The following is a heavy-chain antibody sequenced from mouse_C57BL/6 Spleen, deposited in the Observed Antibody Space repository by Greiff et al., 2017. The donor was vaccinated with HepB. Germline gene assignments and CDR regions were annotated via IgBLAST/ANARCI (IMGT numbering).Heavy chain of an antibody. CDR2: IYPRDGST. V-gene: IGHV1-78*01. D-gene: IGHD1-1*01. CDR3: ARRDYGSPWFAY. Sequence: QVHVKQSAAELVKPGASVKISCKVSGYTFTDHTIHWMKQRPEQGLEWIGYIYPRDGSTKYNEKFKGKATLTADKSSSTAYMQLNSLTSEDSAVYFCARRDYGSPWFAYWGQGTLVTVSA. J-gene: IGHJ3*01. CDR1: GYTFTDHT.